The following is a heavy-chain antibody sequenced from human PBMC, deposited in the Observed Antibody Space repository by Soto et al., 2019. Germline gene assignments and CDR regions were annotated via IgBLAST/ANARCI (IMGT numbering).Heavy chain of an antibody. Sequence: LRLSRAASGFTFSSYAMTWVRQAPGKGLEWVSSITSSDNTYYADSVKGRFTISRDNSKNTLYLQMNSLRAEDTAVYSCARYTSTWGIHWGQGTLVTVSS. CDR3: ARYTSTWGIH. J-gene: IGHJ4*02. V-gene: IGHV3-23*01. CDR1: GFTFSSYA. D-gene: IGHD6-13*01. CDR2: ITSSDNT.